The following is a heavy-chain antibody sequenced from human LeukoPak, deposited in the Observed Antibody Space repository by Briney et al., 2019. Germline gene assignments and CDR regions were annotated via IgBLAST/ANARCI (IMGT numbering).Heavy chain of an antibody. CDR1: GYTFTSYW. V-gene: IGHV5-51*01. J-gene: IGHJ4*02. CDR3: ARIEGSTFDY. CDR2: IYPGDSES. Sequence: GESLKISFKGSGYTFTSYWIGWVRQMPGKGLEWMGIIYPGDSESKYRPSLQGQVTISVDKSISTAYLQWSSLKASDTAMYYCARIEGSTFDYWGQGTLVTVSS.